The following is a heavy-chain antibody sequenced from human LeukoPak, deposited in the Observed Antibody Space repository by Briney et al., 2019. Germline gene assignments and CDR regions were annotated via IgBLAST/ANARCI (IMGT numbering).Heavy chain of an antibody. V-gene: IGHV3-66*01. CDR3: ARDGGVGASHFDY. J-gene: IGHJ4*02. CDR2: IYSGGST. Sequence: GGSLRLSCAVSGFTVSSNYMSWVRQAPGKGLEWVSFIYSGGSTYYADSVKGRFSISRDNSKNTLYLQMNSLRAEDTAVYYCARDGGVGASHFDYWGQGTLVTASS. CDR1: GFTVSSNY. D-gene: IGHD1-26*01.